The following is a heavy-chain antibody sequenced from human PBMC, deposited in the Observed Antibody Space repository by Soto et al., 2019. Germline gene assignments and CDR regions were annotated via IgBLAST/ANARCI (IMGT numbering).Heavy chain of an antibody. CDR3: ARDAYCSGGSCYFDP. V-gene: IGHV4-30-4*01. J-gene: IGHJ5*02. Sequence: LSLTCTVSGGSISSGDYYWSWILQPPGKGLEWIGYIYYSGSTYYNPSLKSRVTISVVTSKNQFSLKLSSVTAADTAVYYCARDAYCSGGSCYFDPWGQGTLVTRLL. D-gene: IGHD2-15*01. CDR2: IYYSGST. CDR1: GGSISSGDYY.